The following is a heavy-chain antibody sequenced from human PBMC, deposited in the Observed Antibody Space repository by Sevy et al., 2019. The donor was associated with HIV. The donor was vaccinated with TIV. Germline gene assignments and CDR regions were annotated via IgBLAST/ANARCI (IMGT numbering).Heavy chain of an antibody. CDR2: ISYDGSNK. V-gene: IGHV3-30*04. Sequence: GGSLRLSCAASGFTFSSYAMHWVRQAPGKGLEWVAVISYDGSNKYYAYSVKGRFTISRDNSKNTLYLQMNSLRAEDTAVYYCARDQDIVVVPAEYGMDVWGQGTTVTVSS. J-gene: IGHJ6*02. CDR3: ARDQDIVVVPAEYGMDV. D-gene: IGHD2-2*01. CDR1: GFTFSSYA.